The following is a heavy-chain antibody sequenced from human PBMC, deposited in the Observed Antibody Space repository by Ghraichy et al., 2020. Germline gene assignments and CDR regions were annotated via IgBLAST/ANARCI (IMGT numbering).Heavy chain of an antibody. CDR2: ISSSSSYI. Sequence: GESLNISCAASGFTFSSYSMNWVRQAPGKGLEWVSSISSSSSYIYYADSVKGRFTISRDNAKNSLYLQMNSLRAEDTAVYYCARESGGVSSGYDYWGQGTLVTVSS. V-gene: IGHV3-21*01. CDR3: ARESGGVSSGYDY. J-gene: IGHJ4*02. CDR1: GFTFSSYS. D-gene: IGHD3-22*01.